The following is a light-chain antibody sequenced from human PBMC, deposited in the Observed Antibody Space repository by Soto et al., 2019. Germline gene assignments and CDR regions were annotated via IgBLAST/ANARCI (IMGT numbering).Light chain of an antibody. V-gene: IGLV2-11*01. CDR2: DVT. CDR3: CSYAGSYTWL. Sequence: QSVLTQPRSVSGSPGQSVTISCTGTSSDVGAYNYVSWYQQRTGKAPRLMIYDVTKRPSGVPDRFSGSKSGNTASLTISGLQAEDEADYYCCSYAGSYTWLFGGGTKLTVL. J-gene: IGLJ3*02. CDR1: SSDVGAYNY.